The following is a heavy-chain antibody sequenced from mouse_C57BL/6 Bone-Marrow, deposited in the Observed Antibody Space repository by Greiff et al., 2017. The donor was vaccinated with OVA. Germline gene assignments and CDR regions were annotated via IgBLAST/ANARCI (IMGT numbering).Heavy chain of an antibody. CDR1: GYTFTDYY. CDR3: ARRGAYYSNYALAY. J-gene: IGHJ3*01. CDR2: IYPGSGNT. D-gene: IGHD2-5*01. V-gene: IGHV1-76*01. Sequence: QVQLQQSGAELVRPGASVKLSCKASGYTFTDYYINWVKQRPGQGLEWIARIYPGSGNTYYNEKFKGKATLTAEKSSSTAYMQLSSLTSEDSAVYFCARRGAYYSNYALAYWGQGTLVTVSA.